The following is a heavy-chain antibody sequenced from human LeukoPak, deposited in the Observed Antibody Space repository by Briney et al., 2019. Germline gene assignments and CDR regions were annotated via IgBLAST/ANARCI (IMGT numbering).Heavy chain of an antibody. Sequence: GGSLRLSCAASGFTFSSYGVHWVRQAPGKGLEWVAVIWYDGSNKYYADSVKGRFTISRDNSKNTLYLQMNSLRAEDTAVYYCAKSYSSGWYGPDYWGQGTLVTVSS. V-gene: IGHV3-33*06. J-gene: IGHJ4*02. D-gene: IGHD6-19*01. CDR2: IWYDGSNK. CDR3: AKSYSSGWYGPDY. CDR1: GFTFSSYG.